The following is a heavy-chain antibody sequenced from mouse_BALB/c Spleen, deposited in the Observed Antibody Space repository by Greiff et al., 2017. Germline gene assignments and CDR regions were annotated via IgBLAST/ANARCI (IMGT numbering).Heavy chain of an antibody. V-gene: IGHV5-6-3*01. CDR3: AREGNYDWGYFDD. Sequence: EVKLMESGGGLVQPGGSLKLSCAASGFTFSSYGMSWVRQTPDKRLELVATINSNGGSTYYPDSVKGRFTISRDNAKNTLYLQMSSLKSEDTAMYYCAREGNYDWGYFDDWGQGTTLTVSS. CDR2: INSNGGST. J-gene: IGHJ2*01. CDR1: GFTFSSYG. D-gene: IGHD2-4*01.